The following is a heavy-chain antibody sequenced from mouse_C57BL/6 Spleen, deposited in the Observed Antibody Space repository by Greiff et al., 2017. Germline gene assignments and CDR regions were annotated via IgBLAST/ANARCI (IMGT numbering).Heavy chain of an antibody. CDR1: GFTFSSYG. CDR2: ISSGGSYT. J-gene: IGHJ2*01. V-gene: IGHV5-6*01. D-gene: IGHD3-3*01. Sequence: EVQLVESGGDLVKPGGSLKLSCAASGFTFSSYGMSWVRQTPDKRLEWVATISSGGSYTYYPDSVKGRFTISRDNAKNTLYLQMSSLKSEDTAMYYCAKLGQGDYFDYWGQGTTLTVSS. CDR3: AKLGQGDYFDY.